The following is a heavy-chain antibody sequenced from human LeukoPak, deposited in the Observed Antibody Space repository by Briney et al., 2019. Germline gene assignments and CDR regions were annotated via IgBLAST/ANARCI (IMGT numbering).Heavy chain of an antibody. J-gene: IGHJ4*02. Sequence: GESLKISCKGSGYSFTTYWIGWVRQMPGKGLEWMGIIYPRDSDTTYSPSFQGQVTISADKSISTAYLQWSSLKASDTAMYFRARHAGGYCSSTGCFIDYWGQGTLVTVSS. V-gene: IGHV5-51*01. CDR2: IYPRDSDT. CDR3: ARHAGGYCSSTGCFIDY. D-gene: IGHD2-2*01. CDR1: GYSFTTYW.